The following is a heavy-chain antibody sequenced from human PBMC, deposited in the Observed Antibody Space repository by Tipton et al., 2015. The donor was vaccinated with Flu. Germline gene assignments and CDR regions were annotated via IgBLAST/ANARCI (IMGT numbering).Heavy chain of an antibody. CDR2: ISSSGSTI. J-gene: IGHJ1*01. CDR3: ARGMDYDSSGYYYEYFQH. V-gene: IGHV3-11*01. D-gene: IGHD3-22*01. Sequence: SLRLSCAASGFTFSDYYMSWICQAPGKGLEWVSYISSSGSTIYYADSVKGRFTISRDNAKNSLYLQMNSLRAEDTAVYYCARGMDYDSSGYYYEYFQHWGQGTLVTVSS. CDR1: GFTFSDYY.